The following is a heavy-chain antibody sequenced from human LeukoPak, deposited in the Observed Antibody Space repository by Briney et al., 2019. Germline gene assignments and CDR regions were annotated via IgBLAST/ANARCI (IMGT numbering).Heavy chain of an antibody. D-gene: IGHD3-3*01. CDR1: GYTFTGYY. V-gene: IGHV1-2*02. J-gene: IGHJ4*02. Sequence: ASVKVSCKASGYTFTGYYMHWVRQAPGQGLEWMGWINPNSGGTNYAQKFQGRVTMTRDTSISTAYMELSRLRSDDKAVYYCAMPYYDFWSGYYRFDYWGQGTLVTVSS. CDR3: AMPYYDFWSGYYRFDY. CDR2: INPNSGGT.